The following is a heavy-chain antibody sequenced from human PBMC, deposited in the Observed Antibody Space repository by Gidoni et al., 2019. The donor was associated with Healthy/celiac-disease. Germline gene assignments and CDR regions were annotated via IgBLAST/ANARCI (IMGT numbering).Heavy chain of an antibody. D-gene: IGHD6-13*01. V-gene: IGHV3-23*01. Sequence: EVQLLESGGGLVQTGGSLRLSLAASGLTLSSYAMSWVRQVPGKGLEGVSVICVRGGRTYYAGAVQGRFTISRDHSQNSLYLHMNSLRAQEMAVYYCAKSASSWYTNGLDYWGQGTLVTVSS. J-gene: IGHJ4*02. CDR3: AKSASSWYTNGLDY. CDR2: ICVRGGRT. CDR1: GLTLSSYA.